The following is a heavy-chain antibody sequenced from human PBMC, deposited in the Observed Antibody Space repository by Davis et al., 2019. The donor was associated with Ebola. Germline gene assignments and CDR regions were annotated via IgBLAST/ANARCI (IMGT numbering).Heavy chain of an antibody. Sequence: ASVKVSCKASGYTFTGYYMHWVRQAPGQGLEWMGIINPSGGSTSYAQKFQGRVTMTRDTSISTAYMELSRLRSDDTAVYYCARGPGRDFDWLLSLDYWGQGTLVTVSS. CDR3: ARGPGRDFDWLLSLDY. J-gene: IGHJ4*02. CDR2: INPSGGST. D-gene: IGHD3-9*01. CDR1: GYTFTGYY. V-gene: IGHV1-46*01.